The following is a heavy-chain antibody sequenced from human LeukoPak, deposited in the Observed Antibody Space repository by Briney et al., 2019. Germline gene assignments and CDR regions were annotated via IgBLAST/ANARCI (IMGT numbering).Heavy chain of an antibody. CDR2: IRSDSHII. V-gene: IGHV3-48*03. CDR1: GFTFSDYE. CDR3: ALRAREHRDISPDNYFDP. J-gene: IGHJ5*02. D-gene: IGHD5-24*01. Sequence: QTGGSLRLSCAASGFTFSDYEMNWVRQAPGKGLEWISYIRSDSHIIDYAESVKGRFTISRDNAKNSLYLQMNSLRAEDTAVYYCALRAREHRDISPDNYFDPWGQGTLVTVSS.